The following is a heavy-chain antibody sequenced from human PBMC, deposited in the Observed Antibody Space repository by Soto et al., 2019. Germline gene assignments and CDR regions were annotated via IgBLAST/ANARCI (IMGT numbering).Heavy chain of an antibody. CDR1: GGSISSSSYY. J-gene: IGHJ4*02. V-gene: IGHV4-39*01. CDR2: IYYSGST. Sequence: QLQLQESGPGLVKPSETLSLTCTVSGGSISSSSYYWGWIRQPPGKGLEWIGSIYYSGSTYYNPSLTSRVTISVDTSKNQFSLKLSSVTAADTAVYYCARSYSSGWYWGYFDYWGQGTLVTVSS. CDR3: ARSYSSGWYWGYFDY. D-gene: IGHD6-19*01.